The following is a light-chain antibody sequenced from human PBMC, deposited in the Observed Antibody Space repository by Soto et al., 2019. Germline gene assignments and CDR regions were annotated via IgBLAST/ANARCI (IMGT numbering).Light chain of an antibody. CDR2: IHSDGSH. CDR1: SGHSSNS. V-gene: IGLV4-69*01. CDR3: QTWGTGIRV. Sequence: QPVLTQSPSVSASLGASVRLTFTLSSGHSSNSIAWHQQQPEKGPRYLMKIHSDGSHNKGDGIPDRFSGSSSGAERYLTISSLQSDDEADYYCQTWGTGIRVFGGGTKLTVL. J-gene: IGLJ3*02.